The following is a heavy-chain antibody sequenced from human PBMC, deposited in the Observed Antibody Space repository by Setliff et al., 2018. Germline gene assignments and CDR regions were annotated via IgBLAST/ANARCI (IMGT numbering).Heavy chain of an antibody. Sequence: GASVKVSCKTSGYSFTNYGINWVRQAPGQGLEWMGWNSVYAREFQGRVTMTIDTPTSTAYMELRSLRSDDTAVYYCARCGGVRGVLYNWFDPWGQGTLVTVSS. CDR1: GYSFTNYG. CDR2: NSV. J-gene: IGHJ5*02. CDR3: ARCGGVRGVLYNWFDP. D-gene: IGHD3-10*01. V-gene: IGHV1-18*01.